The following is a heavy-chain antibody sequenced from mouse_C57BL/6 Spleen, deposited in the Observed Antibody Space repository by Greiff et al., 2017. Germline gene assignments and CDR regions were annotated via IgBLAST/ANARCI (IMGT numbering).Heavy chain of an antibody. Sequence: EVKLMESGGGLVKPGGSLKLSCAASGFTFSDYGMHWVRQAPEKGLEWVAYISSGSSTIYYADTVKGRFTISRDNAKNTLFLQMTSLRSEDTAMYYCARPGVITTVVAPYYFDYWGQGTTLTVSS. CDR2: ISSGSSTI. CDR3: ARPGVITTVVAPYYFDY. V-gene: IGHV5-17*01. J-gene: IGHJ2*01. D-gene: IGHD1-1*01. CDR1: GFTFSDYG.